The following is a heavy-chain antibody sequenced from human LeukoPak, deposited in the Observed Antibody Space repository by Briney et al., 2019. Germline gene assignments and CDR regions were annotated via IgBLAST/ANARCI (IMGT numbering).Heavy chain of an antibody. J-gene: IGHJ4*02. Sequence: GGSLRLSCAASGFTFSSYGMSWVRQAPGKGLEWVSTISGGGGDTYYADSVKGRFTISRDNSKNTLYLQMNGLRAVDTALYYCAKVHYYDSSGYYYVSVYDYWGQGTLVTVSS. V-gene: IGHV3-23*01. CDR2: ISGGGGDT. CDR3: AKVHYYDSSGYYYVSVYDY. D-gene: IGHD3-22*01. CDR1: GFTFSSYG.